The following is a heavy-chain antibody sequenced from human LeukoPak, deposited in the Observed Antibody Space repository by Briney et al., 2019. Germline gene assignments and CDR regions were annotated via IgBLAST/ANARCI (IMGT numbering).Heavy chain of an antibody. CDR3: AREVTAAAGIRSNWFDP. Sequence: ASVKVSCKASGYTFNSYGITWVRQAPGQGLEWMGWINPNSGGTNYAQKFQGRVTMTRDTSISTAYMELSRLRSDDTAVYYCAREVTAAAGIRSNWFDPWGQGTLVTVSS. J-gene: IGHJ5*02. D-gene: IGHD6-13*01. V-gene: IGHV1-2*02. CDR2: INPNSGGT. CDR1: GYTFNSYG.